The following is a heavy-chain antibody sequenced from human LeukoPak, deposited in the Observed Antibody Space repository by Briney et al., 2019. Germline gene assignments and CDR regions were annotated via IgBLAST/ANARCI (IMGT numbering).Heavy chain of an antibody. CDR3: AKDRAGMATIAGYFDY. CDR1: GFTFSSYA. V-gene: IGHV3-23*01. Sequence: GGSLRLSCAASGFTFSSYAMTWVRQAPGKGLEWVSDISGNGDITYYADSVKGRFTISRDNSKNTLYLQMNSLRAEDTAVYYCAKDRAGMATIAGYFDYWGQGTLVTVSS. CDR2: ISGNGDIT. J-gene: IGHJ4*02. D-gene: IGHD5-24*01.